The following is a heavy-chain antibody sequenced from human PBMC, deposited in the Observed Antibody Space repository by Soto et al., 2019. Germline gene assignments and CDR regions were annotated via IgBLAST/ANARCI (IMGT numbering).Heavy chain of an antibody. V-gene: IGHV3-23*01. J-gene: IGHJ1*01. CDR1: GFPSSTYA. CDR3: AGFQH. CDR2: ISESGHHT. Sequence: GGSLRLSCAASGFPSSTYALNWVRQAPGKGPEWVSTISESGHHTHYADSVKGRFTISRDKSKNTLSLQMNSLRAEDTAVYYCAGFQHWGQGTLVTVSS.